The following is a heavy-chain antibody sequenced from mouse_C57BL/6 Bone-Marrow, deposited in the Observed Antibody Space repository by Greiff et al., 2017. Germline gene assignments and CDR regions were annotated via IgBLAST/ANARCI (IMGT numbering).Heavy chain of an antibody. Sequence: EVKLEESGGGLVKPGGSLKLSCAASGFTFSDYGMHWVRQAPEKGLEWVAYISSGSSTIDYADTVKGRFTISRDNAKNTLFLQMTSLRSEDTAMYYCAVYYYGSRRYFDVWGTGTTVTVSS. CDR1: GFTFSDYG. CDR2: ISSGSSTI. J-gene: IGHJ1*03. V-gene: IGHV5-17*01. D-gene: IGHD1-1*01. CDR3: AVYYYGSRRYFDV.